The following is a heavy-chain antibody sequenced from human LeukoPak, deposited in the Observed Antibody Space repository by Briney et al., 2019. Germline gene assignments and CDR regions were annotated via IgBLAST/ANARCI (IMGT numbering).Heavy chain of an antibody. D-gene: IGHD3-22*01. Sequence: SETLSLTCTVSGGSISSYYWSWIRQPPGKGLEWIAFMYYSGSTNYNPSLKSRVTISVDTSKNQFSLKLSSVTAADTAVYYCARANYYDTSGYSRGAFDIWGQGTMVTVSS. CDR3: ARANYYDTSGYSRGAFDI. V-gene: IGHV4-59*08. J-gene: IGHJ3*02. CDR1: GGSISSYY. CDR2: MYYSGST.